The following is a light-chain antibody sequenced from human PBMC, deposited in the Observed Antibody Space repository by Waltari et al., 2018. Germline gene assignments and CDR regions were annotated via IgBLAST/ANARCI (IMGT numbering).Light chain of an antibody. Sequence: EIVLTQSPGTLSLSPGVRATLSCWASQSVGKYLAWYPQKPGQAPRLLLYHTSSRATGIPDRFSGSGSGTDFSLTISRLEPEDFAVYYCQRYVRLPATFGQGTKVEIK. CDR3: QRYVRLPAT. CDR2: HTS. J-gene: IGKJ1*01. V-gene: IGKV3-20*01. CDR1: QSVGKY.